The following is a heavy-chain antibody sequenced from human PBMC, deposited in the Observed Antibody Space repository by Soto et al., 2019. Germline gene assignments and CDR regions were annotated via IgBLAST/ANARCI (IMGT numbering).Heavy chain of an antibody. Sequence: EVQLVESGGGLVQPGGSLRLSCAASGFTFSSYSMNWVRQAPGKGLEWVSYISSSSITIYYADSVKGRFTISRDNAKNSLYLQMNSLRDDDTAVYYCARGLYYDDRSGYWGYWGQGTLVTVSS. D-gene: IGHD3-22*01. V-gene: IGHV3-48*02. J-gene: IGHJ4*02. CDR3: ARGLYYDDRSGYWGY. CDR2: ISSSSITI. CDR1: GFTFSSYS.